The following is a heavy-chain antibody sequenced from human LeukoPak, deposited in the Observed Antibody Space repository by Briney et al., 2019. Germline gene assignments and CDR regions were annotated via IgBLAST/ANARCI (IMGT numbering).Heavy chain of an antibody. J-gene: IGHJ5*02. V-gene: IGHV4-39*01. CDR1: GYSISTTSHY. D-gene: IGHD1-1*01. CDR3: ARHDGTVTLNWFDP. CDR2: IYYSGRT. Sequence: SETLSLTCGVSGYSISTTSHYWGWIRQPPGGGLEWIGSIYYSGRTYYNPSLKSRVTISVDTSKNRFSLTLSSVTAADTAVYYCARHDGTVTLNWFDPWGQGTLVTVSS.